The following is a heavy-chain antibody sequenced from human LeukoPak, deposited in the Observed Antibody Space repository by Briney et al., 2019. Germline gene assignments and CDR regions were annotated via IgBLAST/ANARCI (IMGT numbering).Heavy chain of an antibody. CDR3: TTADRYFDWLSGSH. Sequence: GGSLGLSCAVSGFTFSNAWMSWVRQAPGKGLEWLGRIKSKTDGGTTDYAAPVKGRFTISTDGSKNMVHLQMNSLKTDDTAVYYCTTADRYFDWLSGSHWGQGTLVTVSS. V-gene: IGHV3-15*01. CDR2: IKSKTDGGTT. CDR1: GFTFSNAW. D-gene: IGHD3-9*01. J-gene: IGHJ4*02.